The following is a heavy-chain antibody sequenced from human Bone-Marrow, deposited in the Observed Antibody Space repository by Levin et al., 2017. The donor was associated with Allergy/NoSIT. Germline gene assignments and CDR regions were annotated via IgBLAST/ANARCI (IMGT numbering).Heavy chain of an antibody. J-gene: IGHJ1*01. CDR2: MNPKSGNS. CDR1: GYTFTSED. CDR3: ARGRNYDSSLLH. Sequence: GASVKVSCKASGYTFTSEDINWVRQASGQGLEWMAWMNPKSGNSGSAQKFQGRVTLTRDTSVTTAYMELSNLTSEDTAVYFCARGRNYDSSLLHWGQGTLVTVAS. D-gene: IGHD3-22*01. V-gene: IGHV1-8*01.